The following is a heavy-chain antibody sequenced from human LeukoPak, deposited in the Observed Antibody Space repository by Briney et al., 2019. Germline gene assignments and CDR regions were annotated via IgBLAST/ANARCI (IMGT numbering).Heavy chain of an antibody. CDR1: GFTFSSYA. J-gene: IGHJ4*02. CDR2: ISGSGGST. V-gene: IGHV3-23*01. CDR3: ATPPVLLWFGDPQWDY. D-gene: IGHD3-10*01. Sequence: PGGSLRLSCAASGFTFSSYATSWVRQAPGKGLEWVSAISGSGGSTYYADSVKGRFTISRDNSKNTLYLQMNSLRAEDTAVYYCATPPVLLWFGDPQWDYWGQGTLVTVSS.